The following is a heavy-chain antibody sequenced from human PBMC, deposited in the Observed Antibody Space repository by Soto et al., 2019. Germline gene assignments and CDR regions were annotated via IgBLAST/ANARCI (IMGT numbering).Heavy chain of an antibody. J-gene: IGHJ6*02. D-gene: IGHD2-2*01. CDR3: ARDQNVVVVPALVFYYYGMDV. V-gene: IGHV3-33*01. CDR1: GFTFSSYG. Sequence: PGGSLRLSCAASGFTFSSYGMHWVRQAPGKGLEWVAVIWYDGSNKYYADSMKGRFTISRDNSKNTLYLQMNSLRAEDTAVYYCARDQNVVVVPALVFYYYGMDVWGQGTTVTVSS. CDR2: IWYDGSNK.